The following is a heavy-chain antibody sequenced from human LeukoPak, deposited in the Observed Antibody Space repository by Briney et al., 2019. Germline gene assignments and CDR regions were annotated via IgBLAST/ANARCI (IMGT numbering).Heavy chain of an antibody. J-gene: IGHJ4*02. D-gene: IGHD2-15*01. CDR2: IYHSGST. CDR1: GYSISSGYY. CDR3: ARVMYCSGGSCYPGFDY. V-gene: IGHV4-38-2*02. Sequence: SETLSLTCTVSGYSISSGYYWGWIRPPPGKGLEWIGSIYHSGSTYYNPSLKSRVTISVDTSKNQFSLKLSSVTAADTAVYYCARVMYCSGGSCYPGFDYWGQGTLVTVSS.